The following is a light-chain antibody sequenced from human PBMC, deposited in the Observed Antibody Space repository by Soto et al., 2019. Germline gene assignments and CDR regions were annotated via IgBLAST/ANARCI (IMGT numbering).Light chain of an antibody. CDR3: QQFSSSPGFT. CDR2: GAS. V-gene: IGKV3-20*01. CDR1: QSINSRY. J-gene: IGKJ3*01. Sequence: EIVLTQSPGTLSLSPGERATLSCRASQSINSRYLAWYQQKPGQAPRLLIYGASSRATGIPERFSGSGSGTDFPLTISRLEHEDFAVYCCQQFSSSPGFTFGPGTKVDIK.